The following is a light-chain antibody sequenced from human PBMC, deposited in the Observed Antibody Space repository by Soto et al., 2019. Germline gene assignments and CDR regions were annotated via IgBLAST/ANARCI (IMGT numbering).Light chain of an antibody. CDR1: SSDVGGYNH. Sequence: QSALAQPASVSGSPGQSITISCTGTSSDVGGYNHVSWYQHHPGKAPKLMIYEVSNRPSGVSNRFSGSKSGNTASLTISGLQADDEADYYCFSYTSSGTYVFGTGTKVTVL. CDR2: EVS. V-gene: IGLV2-14*01. CDR3: FSYTSSGTYV. J-gene: IGLJ1*01.